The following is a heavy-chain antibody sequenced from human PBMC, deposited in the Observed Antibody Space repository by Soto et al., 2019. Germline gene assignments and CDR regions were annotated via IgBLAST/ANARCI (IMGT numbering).Heavy chain of an antibody. CDR2: VYNNGAT. V-gene: IGHV4-61*01. CDR3: ARERGDNWFDP. J-gene: IGHJ5*02. CDR1: GASVSSPRYY. Sequence: QVQLQESGPGLVKPSETLSLTCTVSGASVSSPRYYWNWIRQTPGKGLEWIGYVYNNGATNYNPSLKSRVTISVDTSKNQFSLKLNSLTAADTAVYYCARERGDNWFDPWGQGTLVTVSS.